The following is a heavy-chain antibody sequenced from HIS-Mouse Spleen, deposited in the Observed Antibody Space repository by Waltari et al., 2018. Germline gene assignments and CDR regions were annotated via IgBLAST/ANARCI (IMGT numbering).Heavy chain of an antibody. J-gene: IGHJ3*02. CDR2: ICYYGSNT. V-gene: IGHV3-33*06. D-gene: IGHD5-12*01. CDR3: AKDLARKDSGYDAFDI. Sequence: QVQLVESGGGVVQPGRSLRLSCAASGFTFSSYGMHWVRQAPGKGLDGGAVICYYGSNTDYADAVKGRFTISRDNSKNTLYLQMNSLRAEDTAVYYCAKDLARKDSGYDAFDIWGQGTMVTVSS. CDR1: GFTFSSYG.